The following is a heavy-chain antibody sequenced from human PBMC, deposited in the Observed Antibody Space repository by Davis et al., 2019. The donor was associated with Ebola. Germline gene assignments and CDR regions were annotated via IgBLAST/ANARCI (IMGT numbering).Heavy chain of an antibody. D-gene: IGHD3-16*02. CDR1: GGSISSSSYY. J-gene: IGHJ4*02. Sequence: SETLSLTCTVSGGSISSSSYYWGWIRQPPGKGLEWIGSIYYSGSTYYNPSLKSRVTISVDTSKNQFSLKLSSVTAADTAVYYCARLGDYVWGSYRHDYWGQGTLVTVSS. CDR2: IYYSGST. V-gene: IGHV4-39*01. CDR3: ARLGDYVWGSYRHDY.